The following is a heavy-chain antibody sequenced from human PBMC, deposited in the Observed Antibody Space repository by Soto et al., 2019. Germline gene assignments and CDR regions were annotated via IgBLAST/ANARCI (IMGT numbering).Heavy chain of an antibody. D-gene: IGHD6-19*01. CDR2: IYYSGST. CDR1: GGSISSYY. V-gene: IGHV4-59*01. CDR3: ARDVHSSGWYRTDV. Sequence: SETLSLTCTVSGGSISSYYWSWIRQPPGKGLEWIGYIYYSGSTNYNPSLKSRVTISVDTSKNQFSLKLSSVTAADTAVYYCARDVHSSGWYRTDVWGQGTTVTVSS. J-gene: IGHJ6*02.